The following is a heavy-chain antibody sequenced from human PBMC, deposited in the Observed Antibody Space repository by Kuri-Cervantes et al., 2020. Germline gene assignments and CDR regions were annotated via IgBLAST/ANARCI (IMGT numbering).Heavy chain of an antibody. Sequence: GESLKISCAASGFTFRDYYMSWIRQAPGKGLEWVSYISKSGDSIYYVDSVKGRFTISRDNAKNSLYLQMNSLRAEDTAVYYCARVRGSYSSDYWGQGILVTAPQ. J-gene: IGHJ4*02. CDR1: GFTFRDYY. CDR2: ISKSGDSI. D-gene: IGHD1-26*01. CDR3: ARVRGSYSSDY. V-gene: IGHV3-11*01.